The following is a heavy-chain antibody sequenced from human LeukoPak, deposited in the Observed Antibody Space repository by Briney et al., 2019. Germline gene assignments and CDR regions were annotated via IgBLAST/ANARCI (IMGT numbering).Heavy chain of an antibody. CDR3: TSGGGFSTYY. V-gene: IGHV3-15*07. CDR2: IRSNNEGGTA. D-gene: IGHD2-2*01. J-gene: IGHJ4*02. CDR1: DSTFSHAW. Sequence: GGSLRLSCAASDSTFSHAWMNWVRQAPGKGLEWVGRIRSNNEGGTADYATPVKGRFTISRDDSKSTLFLQMDSLRTEDTAVYYCTSGGGFSTYYWGQGTVVTVSS.